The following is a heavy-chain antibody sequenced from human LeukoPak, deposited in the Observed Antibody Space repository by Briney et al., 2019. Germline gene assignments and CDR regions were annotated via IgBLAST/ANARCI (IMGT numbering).Heavy chain of an antibody. D-gene: IGHD1-26*01. CDR1: GFTFSSYA. Sequence: TGGSLRLSCAASGFTFSSYAMSRVRQAPGKGLEWVSAISGSGGSTYYADSVKGRFTISRDNSKYTLYLQMNSLRAEDTAVYYCAKVAGATLWYYYGMDVWGQGTTVTVSS. V-gene: IGHV3-23*01. J-gene: IGHJ6*02. CDR2: ISGSGGST. CDR3: AKVAGATLWYYYGMDV.